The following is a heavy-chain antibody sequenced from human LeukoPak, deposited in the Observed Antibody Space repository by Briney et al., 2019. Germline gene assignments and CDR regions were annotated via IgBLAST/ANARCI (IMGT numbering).Heavy chain of an antibody. CDR2: IDWNDDK. CDR1: GVSLSTSGVG. J-gene: IGHJ4*02. CDR3: ARVSGRMSGYDSGFDD. V-gene: IGHV2-5*01. Sequence: SGPTLVKPTQTLTLTCTFSGVSLSTSGVGVGWMLQPPGKALEWLALIDWNDDKRYSPSLKSRLTITKDTSKNQVVLTMTNMDPVDTATYYCARVSGRMSGYDSGFDDWGQGTLVTVSS. D-gene: IGHD5-12*01.